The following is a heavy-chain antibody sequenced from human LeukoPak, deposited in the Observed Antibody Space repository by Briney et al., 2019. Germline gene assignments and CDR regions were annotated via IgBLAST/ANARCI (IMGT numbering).Heavy chain of an antibody. Sequence: PSETLSLTCTVSGGSISSYYWNWIRQPPGKGLEWIGYIHYSGTNYYNPSLKSRVTISVDTSKSQFYLKLSSVTAADTAVYYCATIFGVGNPVEYWGQGTLVTVSS. V-gene: IGHV4-59*01. J-gene: IGHJ4*02. CDR1: GGSISSYY. CDR2: IHYSGTN. D-gene: IGHD3-3*01. CDR3: ATIFGVGNPVEY.